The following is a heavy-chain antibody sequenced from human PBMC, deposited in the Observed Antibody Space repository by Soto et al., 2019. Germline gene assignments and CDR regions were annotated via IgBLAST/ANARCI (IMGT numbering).Heavy chain of an antibody. J-gene: IGHJ5*02. CDR3: ARNGDSSDYRGWFDP. CDR2: IYSGGTT. Sequence: EVQLEESGGGLVQPGGSLRLSCAAGGFTVSSNYMSWVRQAPGKGLEWVSVIYSGGTTYYADSVKGRFTISRDNSKNTLYLQMNSLRAEDTAVYYCARNGDSSDYRGWFDPWGQGTLVTLSS. V-gene: IGHV3-66*01. CDR1: GFTVSSNY. D-gene: IGHD3-22*01.